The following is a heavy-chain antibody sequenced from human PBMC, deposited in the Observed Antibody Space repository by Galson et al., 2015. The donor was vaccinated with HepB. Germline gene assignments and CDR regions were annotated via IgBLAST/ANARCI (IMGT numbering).Heavy chain of an antibody. CDR1: GFTFSDYW. V-gene: IGHV3-74*03. J-gene: IGHJ3*02. CDR2: IQSDGTRE. Sequence: SLRLSCAASGFTFSDYWMHWVRQAPGKGLVWVARIQSDGTREEYADFAKGRFTISRDNAKNTLYLQMNTLRAEDTAVYYCAKIGVYGWGIWDRVFDIGAKGTLVTASS. D-gene: IGHD3-10*01. CDR3: AKIGVYGWGIWDRVFDI.